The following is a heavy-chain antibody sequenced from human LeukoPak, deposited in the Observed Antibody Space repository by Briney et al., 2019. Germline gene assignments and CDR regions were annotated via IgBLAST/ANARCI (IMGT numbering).Heavy chain of an antibody. Sequence: PSETLSLTCTVSGYSISSGYYWGWIRQPPGKGLEWIGSIYHSGSTYYNPSLKSRVTISVDTSKNQFSLKLSSVTAADTAVYYCARYDFWSGSYYFGYWGQGTLVTVSS. CDR2: IYHSGST. J-gene: IGHJ4*02. CDR3: ARYDFWSGSYYFGY. D-gene: IGHD3-3*01. V-gene: IGHV4-38-2*02. CDR1: GYSISSGYY.